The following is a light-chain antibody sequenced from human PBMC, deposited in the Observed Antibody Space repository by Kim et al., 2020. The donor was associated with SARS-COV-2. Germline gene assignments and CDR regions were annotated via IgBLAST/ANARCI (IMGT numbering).Light chain of an antibody. CDR1: QGISSY. CDR2: AAS. Sequence: STGDRVTITCRTSQGISSYLAWYQQKPGKAPKLLIYAASTLQSGVPSRFSGSGSGTDFTLTISCLQSEDFATYYCQQYYSYPTLTFGGGTKVDIK. V-gene: IGKV1-8*01. J-gene: IGKJ4*01. CDR3: QQYYSYPTLT.